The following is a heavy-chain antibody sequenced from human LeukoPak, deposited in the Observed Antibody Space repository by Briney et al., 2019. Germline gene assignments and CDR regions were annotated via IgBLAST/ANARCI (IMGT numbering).Heavy chain of an antibody. CDR3: ARAGDDYGDCFDY. D-gene: IGHD4-17*01. J-gene: IGHJ4*02. V-gene: IGHV1-46*01. CDR1: GYTFTSYY. Sequence: GASVKVSCKASGYTFTSYYMHWVRQAPGQGLEWMGIINPSGGSTSYAQKFQGRVTMTRNTSISTAYMELSSLRSEDTAVYYCARAGDDYGDCFDYWGQGTLVTVSS. CDR2: INPSGGST.